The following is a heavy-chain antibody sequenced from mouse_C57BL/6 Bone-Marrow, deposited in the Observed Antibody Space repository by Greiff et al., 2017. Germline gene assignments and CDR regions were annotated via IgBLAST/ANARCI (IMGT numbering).Heavy chain of an antibody. CDR2: IRSKSNNYAT. CDR1: GFSFNTYA. J-gene: IGHJ3*01. V-gene: IGHV10-1*01. D-gene: IGHD2-4*01. CDR3: VRHDDYRFAY. Sequence: EVHLVESGGGLVQPKGSLKLSCAASGFSFNTYAMNWVRQAPGKGLEWVARIRSKSNNYATYYADSVKDRFTISRDDSESMLYLQMNNLKTEDTAMYYCVRHDDYRFAYWGQGTLVTVSA.